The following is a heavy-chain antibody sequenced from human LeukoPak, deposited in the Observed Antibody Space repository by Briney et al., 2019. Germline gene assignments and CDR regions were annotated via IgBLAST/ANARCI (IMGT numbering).Heavy chain of an antibody. V-gene: IGHV3-48*04. CDR3: ARKRAMVRGVSTNFDY. J-gene: IGHJ4*02. Sequence: GGSLRLSCAASGFAFSTYGMHWVRQAPGKGLEWVSYISSSSSTIYYADSVKGRFTISRDNAKNSLYLQMNSLRAEDTAVYYCARKRAMVRGVSTNFDYWGQGTLVTVSS. D-gene: IGHD3-10*01. CDR2: ISSSSSTI. CDR1: GFAFSTYG.